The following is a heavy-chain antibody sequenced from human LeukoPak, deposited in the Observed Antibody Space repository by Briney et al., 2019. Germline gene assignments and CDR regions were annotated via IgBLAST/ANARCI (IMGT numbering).Heavy chain of an antibody. V-gene: IGHV3-74*01. Sequence: PGGSPRLSCAASGLTFSSYWMHWVRQAPGRGLVWVSRINSDGGSTSYADSVKGRFTISRDNAKNTLYLQMNSLRAEDTAVYYCARRSSGSPPYYFGYWGQGTLVTVSS. J-gene: IGHJ4*02. CDR2: INSDGGST. CDR3: ARRSSGSPPYYFGY. D-gene: IGHD1-26*01. CDR1: GLTFSSYW.